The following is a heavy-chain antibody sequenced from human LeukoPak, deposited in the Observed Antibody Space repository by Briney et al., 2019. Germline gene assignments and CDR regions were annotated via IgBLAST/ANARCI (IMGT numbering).Heavy chain of an antibody. D-gene: IGHD1-26*01. V-gene: IGHV3-30*02. CDR3: AKERLARELRNWFDP. CDR2: IRYDGSNK. CDR1: GFTFSSYG. J-gene: IGHJ5*02. Sequence: TGGSLRLSCAASGFTFSSYGMHWVRQAPGKGLEWVAFIRYDGSNKYYADSVKGRFTISRDNSKNTLYLQMNSLRAEDTAVYYCAKERLARELRNWFDPWGQGTLVTVSS.